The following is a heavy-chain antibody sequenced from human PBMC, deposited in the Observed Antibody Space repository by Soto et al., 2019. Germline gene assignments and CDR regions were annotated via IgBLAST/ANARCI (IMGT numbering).Heavy chain of an antibody. CDR2: IYWDDGK. Sequence: QITLKESGPTLVKPTETLTLTCTFSGFALSTDGLAVAWIRQPPGKALVWIARIYWDDGKRYSPSLKSRLTIAEAASKNLVVLTMNNVDPVDIAIYYCAHKRIVASAGTGYFDYWGPGALGSVGS. CDR1: GFALSTDGLA. J-gene: IGHJ4*02. CDR3: AHKRIVASAGTGYFDY. D-gene: IGHD6-13*01. V-gene: IGHV2-5*02.